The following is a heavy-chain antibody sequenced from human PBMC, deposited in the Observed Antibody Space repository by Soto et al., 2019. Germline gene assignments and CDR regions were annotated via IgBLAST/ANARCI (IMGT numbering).Heavy chain of an antibody. V-gene: IGHV3-30-3*01. CDR3: ASPQGAHLYYFYGMDV. CDR1: GFTFSSFV. J-gene: IGHJ6*02. CDR2: IAYDGSNK. Sequence: QVQLVESGGGVVQPGRSLRLSCAASGFTFSSFVMHWVRQAPGKGLEWVAFIAYDGSNKHYADSVKGRFTISRDNSNNTLYLQMNSLRVEDTAVYYCASPQGAHLYYFYGMDVWGQGTTVTVSS.